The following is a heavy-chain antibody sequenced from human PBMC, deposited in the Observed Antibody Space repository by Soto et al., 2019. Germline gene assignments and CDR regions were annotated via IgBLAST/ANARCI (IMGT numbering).Heavy chain of an antibody. D-gene: IGHD4-17*01. J-gene: IGHJ4*02. CDR3: ANPALMTTVTRTLDY. V-gene: IGHV3-23*01. Sequence: GGSLRLSCAASGFTFSSYAMSWVRQAPGKGLEWVSGISGSGGSTYYADSVKGRFTISRDNSKNTLYLQMNSLRAEDTAVYYCANPALMTTVTRTLDYWGQGTLVTVSS. CDR1: GFTFSSYA. CDR2: ISGSGGST.